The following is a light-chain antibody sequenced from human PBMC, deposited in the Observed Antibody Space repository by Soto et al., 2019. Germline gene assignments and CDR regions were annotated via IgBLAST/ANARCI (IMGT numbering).Light chain of an antibody. CDR1: QNIDIY. CDR2: TTS. Sequence: DVQMTQSPSSLSASVGDRVTITCRASQNIDIYLNWYQQKPGRPPTLLIYTTSRLQSGVPTRISGSGSGTDFTLTISNLQPEDFATYSCHQSYITPPAFGQGTK. V-gene: IGKV1-39*01. J-gene: IGKJ2*01. CDR3: HQSYITPPA.